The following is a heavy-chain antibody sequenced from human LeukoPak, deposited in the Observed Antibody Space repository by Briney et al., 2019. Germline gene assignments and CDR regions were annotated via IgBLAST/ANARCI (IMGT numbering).Heavy chain of an antibody. Sequence: PGGSLRLSCAASGFTFSSYGMSWVRQAPGKGLEWVSAISGSGGSTYYADSVKGRFTISRDNSKNTLYLQMNSLRAEDTAVYYCAKGIGYCSSTSCYAFDIWGQGTMVTVSS. CDR2: ISGSGGST. D-gene: IGHD2-2*01. V-gene: IGHV3-23*01. CDR3: AKGIGYCSSTSCYAFDI. CDR1: GFTFSSYG. J-gene: IGHJ3*02.